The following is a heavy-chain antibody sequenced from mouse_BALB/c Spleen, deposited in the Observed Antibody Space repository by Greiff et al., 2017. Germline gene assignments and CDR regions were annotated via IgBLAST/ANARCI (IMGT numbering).Heavy chain of an antibody. CDR2: IWAGGST. D-gene: IGHD1-1*01. CDR1: GFSLTSYG. CDR3: ARDYYALYYAMDY. Sequence: QVQLKESGPGLVAPSQSLSITCTVSGFSLTSYGVHWVRQPPGKGLEWLGVIWAGGSTNYNSALMSRLSISKDNSKSQVFLKMNSLQTDDTAMYYCARDYYALYYAMDYWGQGTSVTVSS. J-gene: IGHJ4*01. V-gene: IGHV2-9*02.